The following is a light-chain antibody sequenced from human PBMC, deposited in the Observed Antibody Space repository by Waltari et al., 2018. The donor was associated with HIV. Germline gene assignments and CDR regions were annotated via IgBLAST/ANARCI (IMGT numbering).Light chain of an antibody. CDR3: QQYYDWPPLT. CDR1: QSVSSSY. Sequence: EIVLTQSPGTLSLSPGERATLSCRASQSVSSSYLAWYQQKPGQAPRLLIYGASSRATGIPDRFSGRGSGTEFTLTISSLQSEDFAVYYCQQYYDWPPLTFGGGTKVEIK. J-gene: IGKJ4*01. CDR2: GAS. V-gene: IGKV3-20*01.